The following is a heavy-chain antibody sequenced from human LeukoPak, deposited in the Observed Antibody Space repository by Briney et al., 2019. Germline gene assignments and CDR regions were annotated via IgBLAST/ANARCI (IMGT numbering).Heavy chain of an antibody. V-gene: IGHV3-7*02. CDR2: TKPDGSEK. CDR1: GFPFRGSW. CDR3: RCSGQRNSGWYVDL. D-gene: IGHD2-15*01. J-gene: IGHJ2*01. Sequence: PGGPLRPSCAAPGFPFRGSWIGWVRQAPGKGLEWVANTKPDGSEKYYVDSVKGRFTISRDNAKNSLYLQMNSLRAEDTAVYYCRCSGQRNSGWYVDLWGRGTLVTVSS.